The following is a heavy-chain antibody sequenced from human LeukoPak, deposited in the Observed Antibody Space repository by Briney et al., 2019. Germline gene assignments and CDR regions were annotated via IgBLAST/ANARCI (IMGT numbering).Heavy chain of an antibody. CDR2: ISSEGFT. V-gene: IGHV3-53*01. Sequence: GGSLRLSCAVAGVAVNSYFMGWVRQAPGKGLEWVSLISSEGFTYYADSVKGRFTISRDNSKNTLYLQMNSLRAEDTAVYYCAKGKGGWDHTDHFDYWGQGTLVTVSS. CDR1: GVAVNSYF. D-gene: IGHD6-19*01. CDR3: AKGKGGWDHTDHFDY. J-gene: IGHJ4*02.